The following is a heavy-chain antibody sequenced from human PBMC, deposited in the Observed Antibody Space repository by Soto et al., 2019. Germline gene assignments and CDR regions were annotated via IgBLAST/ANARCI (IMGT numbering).Heavy chain of an antibody. D-gene: IGHD6-19*01. V-gene: IGHV4-30-4*01. Sequence: TLSITCTVSGGSISSGDYYWSWIRQPPGKGLEWIGYIYYSGSTYYNPSLKSRVTISVDTSKNQFSLKLSSVTAADTAVYYCARVGIAVAGTFYFDYWGQGTLVTVSS. J-gene: IGHJ4*02. CDR2: IYYSGST. CDR3: ARVGIAVAGTFYFDY. CDR1: GGSISSGDYY.